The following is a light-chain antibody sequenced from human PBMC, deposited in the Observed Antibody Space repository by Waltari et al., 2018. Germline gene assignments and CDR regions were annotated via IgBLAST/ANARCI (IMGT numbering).Light chain of an antibody. J-gene: IGKJ4*01. CDR3: QQRSRWPLT. Sequence: EIVLTQSPVTLSVSPGERVTLSCRASQSIDFQLAWYQQRPGQAPRLVISDASYRATGIPAMFSGSGSVTYFTLTISSLEPEDIATYYCQQRSRWPLTFGGGTKVEF. V-gene: IGKV3-11*01. CDR2: DAS. CDR1: QSIDFQ.